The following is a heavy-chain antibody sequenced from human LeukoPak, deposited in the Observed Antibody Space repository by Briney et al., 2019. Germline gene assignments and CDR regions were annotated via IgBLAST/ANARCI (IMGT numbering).Heavy chain of an antibody. CDR2: IIPILGIA. CDR3: ARDKYGSEGDY. D-gene: IGHD3-10*01. CDR1: GGTFSSYA. V-gene: IGHV1-69*04. J-gene: IGHJ4*02. Sequence: SVKVSCKASGGTFSSYAISWVRQAPGQGLEWMGRIIPILGIANYAQKLQGRVTMTTDTSTSTAYMELRSLRSDDTALYYCARDKYGSEGDYWGQGTLVTVSS.